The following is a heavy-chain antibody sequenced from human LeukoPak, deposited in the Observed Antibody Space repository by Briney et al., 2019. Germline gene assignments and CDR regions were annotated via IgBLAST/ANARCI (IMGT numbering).Heavy chain of an antibody. CDR2: IYHSGST. Sequence: SETLSLTCTVSGYSISSGYYWGWIRQPPGKGLEWIGSIYHSGSTYYNPSLKSRVTISVDTSKNQFSLKLSSVTAADTAVYYCARLLGYDYVWGSYRYTGGFDYWGQGTLVTVSS. CDR1: GYSISSGYY. CDR3: ARLLGYDYVWGSYRYTGGFDY. J-gene: IGHJ4*02. V-gene: IGHV4-38-2*02. D-gene: IGHD3-16*02.